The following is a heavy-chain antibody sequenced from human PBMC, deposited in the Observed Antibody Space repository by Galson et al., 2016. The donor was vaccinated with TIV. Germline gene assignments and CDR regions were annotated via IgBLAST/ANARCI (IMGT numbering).Heavy chain of an antibody. Sequence: QSGAEVKKPGESLKISCKGSGYSFSDYRVGWVRQMPGHGLEWMGIIYPGDSDTRYSPSFQGQVTMSVDKSISIAYLQWSSLKASDTAMYYCARLAPVTAITGWYSGVWGRGTLVTVSS. D-gene: IGHD5-24*01. CDR2: IYPGDSDT. V-gene: IGHV5-51*01. CDR3: ARLAPVTAITGWYSGV. CDR1: GYSFSDYR. J-gene: IGHJ2*01.